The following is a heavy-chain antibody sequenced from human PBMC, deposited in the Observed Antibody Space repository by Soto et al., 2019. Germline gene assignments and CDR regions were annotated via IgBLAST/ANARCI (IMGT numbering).Heavy chain of an antibody. D-gene: IGHD3-16*02. CDR1: GYTFTSHD. V-gene: IGHV1-8*01. J-gene: IGHJ4*02. Sequence: GPSVKVSCKASGYTFTSHDINWVRQATGQGLEWMGWMNPNSGNTGYAQKFQGRVTMTRNTSTSTAYMELSSLRSEDTAVYYCARGLRITFGGVIVLYYFDYWGQGTLVTVSS. CDR3: ARGLRITFGGVIVLYYFDY. CDR2: MNPNSGNT.